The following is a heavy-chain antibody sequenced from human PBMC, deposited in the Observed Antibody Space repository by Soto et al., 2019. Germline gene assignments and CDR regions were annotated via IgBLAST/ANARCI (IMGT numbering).Heavy chain of an antibody. CDR3: AKVVLYSSGQYYFGY. D-gene: IGHD6-19*01. J-gene: IGHJ4*02. CDR1: GFTFSSYA. CDR2: VSGSGGST. Sequence: EVQLLESGGGLVQPGGSLRLSCAASGFTFSSYAMSWVRQAPGKGLEWVSAVSGSGGSTYYADSVKGRFTISRDNSKNTVCLPMTSSSAEDTAVYYGAKVVLYSSGQYYFGYWGQGSLVTVSS. V-gene: IGHV3-23*01.